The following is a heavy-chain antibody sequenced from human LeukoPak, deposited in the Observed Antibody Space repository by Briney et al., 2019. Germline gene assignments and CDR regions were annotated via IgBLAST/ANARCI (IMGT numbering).Heavy chain of an antibody. J-gene: IGHJ4*02. CDR2: IYYSGST. V-gene: IGHV4-59*01. Sequence: PSETLSLTCTVSGGSISSYYWSWIWQPPGKGLEWIGYIYYSGSTNYNPSLKSRVTISVDTSKNQFSLKLSSVTAADTAVYYCARLGSSVAEDYWGQGTLVTVSS. CDR1: GGSISSYY. CDR3: ARLGSSVAEDY. D-gene: IGHD6-19*01.